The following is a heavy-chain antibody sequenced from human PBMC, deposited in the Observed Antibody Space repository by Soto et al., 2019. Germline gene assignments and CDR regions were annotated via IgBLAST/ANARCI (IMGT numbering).Heavy chain of an antibody. CDR1: GVTGSSNY. J-gene: IGHJ4*02. D-gene: IGHD3-22*01. CDR2: IYSGGST. CDR3: VCHGYYYSSGYYKV. V-gene: IGHV3-66*04. Sequence: PGGSLRLSCAASGVTGSSNYMSWVRQGPGKGLEWVSVIYSGGSTYYADSVKGRFTISRDNSKNTLYLQMNSLRAEDTAVYYGVCHGYYYSSGYYKVWGQGT.